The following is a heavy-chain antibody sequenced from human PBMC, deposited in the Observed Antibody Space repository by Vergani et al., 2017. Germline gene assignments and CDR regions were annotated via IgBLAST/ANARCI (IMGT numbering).Heavy chain of an antibody. CDR3: ARVQQQLVYFDY. Sequence: QVQLQESGPRLVKPSETLSLTCTVSGDSITSYYWNWIRQPPGRGLEWLGYIYYSGKTNYNPSLKSRITISLDPSKSQFSLNLSSVTAADTAVYYCARVQQQLVYFDYWGQGTLVTVSS. V-gene: IGHV4-59*01. J-gene: IGHJ4*02. CDR1: GDSITSYY. D-gene: IGHD6-13*01. CDR2: IYYSGKT.